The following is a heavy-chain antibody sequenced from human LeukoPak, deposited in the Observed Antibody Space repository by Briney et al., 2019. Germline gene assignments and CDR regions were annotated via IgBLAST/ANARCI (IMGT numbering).Heavy chain of an antibody. V-gene: IGHV4-59*08. D-gene: IGHD2-2*01. CDR1: GGSISSYY. J-gene: IGHJ4*02. Sequence: SETLSLTCTVSGGSISSYYWSWIRQPPGKGLEWIGYIYYSGSTNYNPSLKSRVTISVDTSKNQFSLKLSSVTAADTAVYYCAGLRSEVAASPADYWGQGTLVTVSS. CDR3: AGLRSEVAASPADY. CDR2: IYYSGST.